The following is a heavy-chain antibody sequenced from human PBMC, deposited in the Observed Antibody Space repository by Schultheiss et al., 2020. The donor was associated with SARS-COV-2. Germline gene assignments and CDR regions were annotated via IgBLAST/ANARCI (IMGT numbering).Heavy chain of an antibody. J-gene: IGHJ6*02. CDR2: IYYSGST. CDR1: GCSISSSSYY. CDR3: ARVSRFWSGYSSYYYYYGMDV. D-gene: IGHD3-3*01. V-gene: IGHV4-39*07. Sequence: SETLSLTCTVSGCSISSSSYYWGWIRQPPGKGLEWIGSIYYSGSTYYNPSLKSRVTISVDTSKNQFSLKLSSVTAADTAVYYCARVSRFWSGYSSYYYYYGMDVWGQGTTVTVSS.